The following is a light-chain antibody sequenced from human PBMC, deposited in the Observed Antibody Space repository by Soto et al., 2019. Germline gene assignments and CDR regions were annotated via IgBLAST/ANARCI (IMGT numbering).Light chain of an antibody. CDR1: QPVSSNF. J-gene: IGKJ5*01. CDR2: GVS. CDR3: KKYANSPFP. V-gene: IGKV3-20*01. Sequence: ELVLTQSPGTLSLSPGESAALSCRASQPVSSNFLAWYQQKPGQAPRLLIYGVSSRASGIPDRFFGSGSGTDFTLPTKRLEPEDFEFYYGKKYANSPFPFAQGTRREIK.